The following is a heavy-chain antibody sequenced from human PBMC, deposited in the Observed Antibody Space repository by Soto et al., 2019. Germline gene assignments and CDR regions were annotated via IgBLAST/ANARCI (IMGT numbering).Heavy chain of an antibody. J-gene: IGHJ4*02. CDR1: GFTFSNYW. Sequence: GGSLRLSCAASGFTFSNYWMHWVRQAPGKGLMWVSRINTDGSTTSYADSVKGRFTVSKDNAKNTLFLQMNSLRIEDTAVYYCVRPYGSSWYFTDYWGQGTLVTVSS. V-gene: IGHV3-74*01. CDR3: VRPYGSSWYFTDY. D-gene: IGHD6-13*01. CDR2: INTDGSTT.